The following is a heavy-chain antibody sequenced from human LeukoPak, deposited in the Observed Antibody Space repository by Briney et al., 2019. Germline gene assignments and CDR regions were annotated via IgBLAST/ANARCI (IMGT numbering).Heavy chain of an antibody. V-gene: IGHV4-34*01. CDR2: INHSGST. CDR1: GGSFSGYY. D-gene: IGHD5-18*01. CDR3: ARVPYTARGPQFDY. Sequence: SETLSLTCAVYGGSFSGYYWSWTRQPPGKGLEWIGEINHSGSTNYNPSLKSRVTISVDTSKNQFSLKLSSVTAADTAVYYCARVPYTARGPQFDYWGQGTLVTVSS. J-gene: IGHJ4*02.